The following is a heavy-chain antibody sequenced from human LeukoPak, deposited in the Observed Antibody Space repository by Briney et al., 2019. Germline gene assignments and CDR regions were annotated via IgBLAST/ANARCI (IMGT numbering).Heavy chain of an antibody. CDR2: INPNSGGT. Sequence: ASVKVSCKASGYTFTGYYMHWVRQAPGQGLEWMGWINPNSGGTNYAQKFQGRVTMTRDTSISTAYMELSRLRSDDTAVYYCARIAPRRRGTMVYYYYMYVWGKGTTVTVSS. CDR1: GYTFTGYY. J-gene: IGHJ6*03. CDR3: ARIAPRRRGTMVYYYYMYV. D-gene: IGHD6-6*01. V-gene: IGHV1-2*02.